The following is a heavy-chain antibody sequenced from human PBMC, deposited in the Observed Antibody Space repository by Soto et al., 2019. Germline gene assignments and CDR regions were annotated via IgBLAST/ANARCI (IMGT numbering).Heavy chain of an antibody. Sequence: NPSETLSLTCTVSGGSISSYYWSWIRQPPGKGLEWIGYIYYSGSTNYNPSLKSRVTISVDTSKNQFSLKLSSVTAADTAVYYCARVGLRILYGLVVWGPGTTLTVSS. CDR1: GGSISSYY. J-gene: IGHJ6*02. CDR2: IYYSGST. V-gene: IGHV4-59*01. CDR3: ARVGLRILYGLVV. D-gene: IGHD4-17*01.